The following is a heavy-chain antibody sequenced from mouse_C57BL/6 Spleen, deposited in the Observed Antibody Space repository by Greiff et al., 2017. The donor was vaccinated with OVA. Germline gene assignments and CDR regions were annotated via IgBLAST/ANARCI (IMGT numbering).Heavy chain of an antibody. CDR2: INPSTGGT. CDR1: GYSFTGYY. J-gene: IGHJ2*01. CDR3: GGGSLFAY. V-gene: IGHV1-42*01. Sequence: VQLQQSGPELVKPGASVKISCKASGYSFTGYYMNWVKQSPEKSLEWIGEINPSTGGTTYNQKFKAKATLTVDKSSSTAYMQLKSLTSEDSAVYYCGGGSLFAYWGQGTTLTVSS.